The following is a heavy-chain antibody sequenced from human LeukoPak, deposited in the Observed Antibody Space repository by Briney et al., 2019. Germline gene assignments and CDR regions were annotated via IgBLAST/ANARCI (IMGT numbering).Heavy chain of an antibody. J-gene: IGHJ2*01. CDR1: GGSFSGYY. Sequence: SETLSLTCAVYGGSFSGYYWSWIRQPPGKGLEWIGEINHSGSTNYNPSLKSRVTISVDTSKNQFSLKLSSVTAADTAVYLCAREIFSGTYGDGKYFDLWGRGTLVTVSS. CDR2: INHSGST. V-gene: IGHV4-34*01. D-gene: IGHD1-26*01. CDR3: AREIFSGTYGDGKYFDL.